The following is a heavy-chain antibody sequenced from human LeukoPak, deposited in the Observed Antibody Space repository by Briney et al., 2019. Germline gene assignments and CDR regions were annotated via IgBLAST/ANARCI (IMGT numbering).Heavy chain of an antibody. V-gene: IGHV4-34*01. CDR2: INHSGST. Sequence: SETLSLTCAVYGGSFSGYCWSWIRPPPGKGLEWIGEINHSGSTNYNPSLKSRVTISVDTSKNQFSLKLSSVTAADTAVYYCARHGYCSSTSCYPRFDYWGQGTLVTVSS. CDR3: ARHGYCSSTSCYPRFDY. CDR1: GGSFSGYC. J-gene: IGHJ4*02. D-gene: IGHD2-2*03.